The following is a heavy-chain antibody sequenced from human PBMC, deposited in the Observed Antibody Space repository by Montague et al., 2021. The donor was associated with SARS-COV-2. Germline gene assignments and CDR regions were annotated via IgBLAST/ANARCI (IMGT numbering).Heavy chain of an antibody. Sequence: SETLSLTCNVSGGSISSSTYYWGWIRQPPGKWLEWIGNLYNGGTTYYSPSLKSRVTISVDTSKNHFSLNMASVTAADTAVYYCARTSKLRESSSGNYYYHAMDVWGQGTTVTVSS. CDR3: ARTSKLRESSSGNYYYHAMDV. CDR2: LYNGGTT. J-gene: IGHJ6*02. D-gene: IGHD3-16*01. V-gene: IGHV4-39*02. CDR1: GGSISSSTYY.